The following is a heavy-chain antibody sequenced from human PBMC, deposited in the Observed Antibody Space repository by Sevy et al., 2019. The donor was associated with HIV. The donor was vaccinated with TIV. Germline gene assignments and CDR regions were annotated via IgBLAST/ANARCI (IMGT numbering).Heavy chain of an antibody. Sequence: GGSLRLSCVVSGFSFSNYWMTWVRQAPGKGLEWVANIKPDGSVKSYVDSVKGRFTISRDNAKNSLSLQMNSLSAEVMAVYYRARDTNYFYVDVWGKGTTVTVSS. V-gene: IGHV3-7*01. J-gene: IGHJ6*03. CDR3: ARDTNYFYVDV. CDR1: GFSFSNYW. D-gene: IGHD1-1*01. CDR2: IKPDGSVK.